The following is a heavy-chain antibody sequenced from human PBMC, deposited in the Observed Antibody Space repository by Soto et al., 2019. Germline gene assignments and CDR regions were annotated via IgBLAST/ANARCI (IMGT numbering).Heavy chain of an antibody. Sequence: GGSLRLSCAASGFTFSSYSMNWVRQAPGKGLEWVSYISSSSTTYYADSVKGRFTISRDNAKNSLYLQMNSLRAEDTAVYYCASFLLWFGESTLDYWGQGTLVTVSS. CDR3: ASFLLWFGESTLDY. D-gene: IGHD3-10*01. V-gene: IGHV3-48*01. CDR1: GFTFSSYS. J-gene: IGHJ4*02. CDR2: ISSSSTT.